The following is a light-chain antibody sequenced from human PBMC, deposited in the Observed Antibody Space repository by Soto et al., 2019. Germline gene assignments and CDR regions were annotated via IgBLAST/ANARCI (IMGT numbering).Light chain of an antibody. J-gene: IGKJ1*01. Sequence: DIQMTQSPFTLSASVGDRVTITCRASQSINSWLAWYQQKAGKAPKLLIYKASTLESGVPSRFSGGESGTEFTLTISSLQPDDFATYYCQQYDRFTWTFGQGTKVDIK. CDR2: KAS. V-gene: IGKV1-5*03. CDR1: QSINSW. CDR3: QQYDRFTWT.